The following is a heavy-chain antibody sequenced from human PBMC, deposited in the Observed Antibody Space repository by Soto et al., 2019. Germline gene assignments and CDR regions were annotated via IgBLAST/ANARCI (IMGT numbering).Heavy chain of an antibody. J-gene: IGHJ4*02. CDR3: ARDLYGGPCYFDY. CDR1: GGSISSYY. Sequence: TLSLTCTVSGGSISSYYWSWIRQPPGKGLEYIGYIYYSGSTNYNPSLKSRVTISVDTSKNQFSLKLSSVTAADTAVYYCARDLYGGPCYFDYWGQGTLVTVSS. V-gene: IGHV4-59*01. CDR2: IYYSGST. D-gene: IGHD5-12*01.